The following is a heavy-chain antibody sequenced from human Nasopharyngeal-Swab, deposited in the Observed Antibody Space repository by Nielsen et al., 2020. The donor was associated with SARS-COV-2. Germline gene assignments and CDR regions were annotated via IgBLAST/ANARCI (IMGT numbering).Heavy chain of an antibody. Sequence: GGSLRLSCAASGFTFSSYGMHWVRQAPGKGLEWVVVIWYDGSNKYYADSVKGRFTISRDNSKNTLYLQMNSLRAEDTAVYYCARGQESYSSSWLNWYFDLWGRGTLVTVSS. CDR1: GFTFSSYG. CDR2: IWYDGSNK. V-gene: IGHV3-33*01. CDR3: ARGQESYSSSWLNWYFDL. J-gene: IGHJ2*01. D-gene: IGHD6-13*01.